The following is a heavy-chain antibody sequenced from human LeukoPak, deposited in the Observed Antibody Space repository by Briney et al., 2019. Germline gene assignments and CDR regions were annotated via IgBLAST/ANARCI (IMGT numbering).Heavy chain of an antibody. CDR3: ARAVDTAMVTYFDY. Sequence: SQTLSLTCTVSGGSISSGGYYWSWIRQYPGKGLECIGYIYYSGSTYYNPSLKSRVTISVDTSKNQFSLKLSSVTAADTAVYYCARAVDTAMVTYFDYWGQGTLVTVSS. V-gene: IGHV4-31*03. D-gene: IGHD5-18*01. CDR2: IYYSGST. J-gene: IGHJ4*02. CDR1: GGSISSGGYY.